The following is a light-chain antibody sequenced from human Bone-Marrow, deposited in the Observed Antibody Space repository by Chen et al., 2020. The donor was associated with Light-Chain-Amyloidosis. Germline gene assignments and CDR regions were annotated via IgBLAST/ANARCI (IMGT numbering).Light chain of an antibody. CDR3: QQYSDPPPYI. J-gene: IGKJ2*01. CDR1: QDISSY. Sequence: DVEMTQYPPSLSASVGDRVTITCQASQDISSYLNWYQLRPGRAPKLLIYDASNLPTGVPSRFSGSASGTVFTFTISSLQPEDVATYYLQQYSDPPPYIFGQGTKLEIK. CDR2: DAS. V-gene: IGKV1-33*01.